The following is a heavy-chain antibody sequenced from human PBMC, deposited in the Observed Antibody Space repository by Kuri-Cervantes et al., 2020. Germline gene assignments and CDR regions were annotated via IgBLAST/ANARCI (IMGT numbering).Heavy chain of an antibody. CDR3: ARVAGITSLGVVTRYWFDP. D-gene: IGHD3-3*01. V-gene: IGHV3-21*01. Sequence: GESLKISCAGSGFTFSSYSMNWVRQAPGKGLEWVSSISSSSSYIYYADSVKGRFTISSDNAKNSLYLQMNSLRAEDTAVYYCARVAGITSLGVVTRYWFDPWGQGTLVTVSS. CDR1: GFTFSSYS. CDR2: ISSSSSYI. J-gene: IGHJ5*02.